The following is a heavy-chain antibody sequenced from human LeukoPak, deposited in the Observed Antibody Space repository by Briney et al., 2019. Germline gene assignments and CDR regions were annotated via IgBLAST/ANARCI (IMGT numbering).Heavy chain of an antibody. J-gene: IGHJ6*03. CDR3: ARAIFGEDYMDV. D-gene: IGHD3-3*01. Sequence: GASVKVSCKASGGTFSSYAISWVRQAPGQGLEWMGGIIPIFGTANYAQKFQGRVTITAEESTSTAYMELSSLRSEDTAVYYCARAIFGEDYMDVWGKGTTVTVSS. CDR1: GGTFSSYA. CDR2: IIPIFGTA. V-gene: IGHV1-69*13.